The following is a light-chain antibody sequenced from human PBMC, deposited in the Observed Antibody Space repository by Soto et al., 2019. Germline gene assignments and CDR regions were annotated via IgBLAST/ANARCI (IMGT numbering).Light chain of an antibody. J-gene: IGKJ3*01. CDR3: QQSYTAPYT. V-gene: IGKV1-39*01. CDR2: GAS. CDR1: RSISNY. Sequence: DIPMTQSPSSLSASVGDAVSLTCRASRSISNYLNWYQQKPGRAPKLLISGASSLQRGVPSRFSGSGSGTTFTLTITSLQPDDFAIYFCQQSYTAPYTFGHGTKVEIK.